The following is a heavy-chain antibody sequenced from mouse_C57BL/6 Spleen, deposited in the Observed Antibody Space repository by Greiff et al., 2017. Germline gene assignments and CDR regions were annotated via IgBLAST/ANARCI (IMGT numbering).Heavy chain of an antibody. J-gene: IGHJ3*01. D-gene: IGHD2-2*01. CDR2: IDPSDSYT. CDR3: ARWDGYDGPFAY. CDR1: GYTFTSYW. Sequence: VQLQQPGAELVMPGASVKLSCKASGYTFTSYWMHWVKQRPGQGLEWIGEIDPSDSYTNYNQKFKGKSTLTVDKSSSTAYMQLSSLTSEDSAVXYCARWDGYDGPFAYWGQGTLVTVSA. V-gene: IGHV1-69*01.